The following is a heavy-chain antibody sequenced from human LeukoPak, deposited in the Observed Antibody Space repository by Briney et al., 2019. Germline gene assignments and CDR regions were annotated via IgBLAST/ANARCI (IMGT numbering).Heavy chain of an antibody. J-gene: IGHJ6*03. V-gene: IGHV3-23*01. CDR3: AKAGPRADILTVQADYMDV. Sequence: SGGSLRLSCAASGFTFSSYAMSWVRQAPGKGLEWVSAISGSGGSTYYADSVKGRFTISRDNSKNTLYLQMNSLRAEDTAVYYCAKAGPRADILTVQADYMDVWGKGTTLTVSS. CDR2: ISGSGGST. CDR1: GFTFSSYA. D-gene: IGHD3-9*01.